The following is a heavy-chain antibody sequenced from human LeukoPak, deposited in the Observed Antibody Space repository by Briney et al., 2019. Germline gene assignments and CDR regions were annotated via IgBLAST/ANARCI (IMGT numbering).Heavy chain of an antibody. J-gene: IGHJ4*02. V-gene: IGHV1-8*03. Sequence: ASVKVSCKASGYTFTSYDINWVRQATGQGLEWMGWMNPNSGNTGYAQKFQGRVTITRNTSISTAYMELSSLRSEDTAVYYCARGFFLGIAVAGTFAYWGQGTLVTVSS. CDR3: ARGFFLGIAVAGTFAY. CDR2: MNPNSGNT. D-gene: IGHD6-19*01. CDR1: GYTFTSYD.